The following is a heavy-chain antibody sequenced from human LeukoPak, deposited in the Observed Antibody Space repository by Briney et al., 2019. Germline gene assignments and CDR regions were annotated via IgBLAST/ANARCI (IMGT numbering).Heavy chain of an antibody. V-gene: IGHV4-61*01. CDR2: IYYSGST. CDR3: ARHSSGWGGNSNWYFDL. J-gene: IGHJ2*01. Sequence: SGPTLVNPTETLTLTCTVSGFSLSNARMGVSWIRQPPGKGLEWIGYIYYSGSTNYNPSLKSRVTISVDTSKNQFSLKLSSVTAADTAVYYCARHSSGWGGNSNWYFDLWGRGTLVTVSS. CDR1: GFSLSNARMG. D-gene: IGHD6-19*01.